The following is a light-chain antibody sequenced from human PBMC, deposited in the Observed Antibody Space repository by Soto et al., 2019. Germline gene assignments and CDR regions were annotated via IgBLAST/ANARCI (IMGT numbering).Light chain of an antibody. CDR3: GAWDDSLNAL. J-gene: IGLJ2*01. Sequence: QSVLTQPPSASGTPGQRVTISCSGSSSNIGSNTVNWYQQLPGTAPKLLIYGNNQRPSGVPGRFSGSKSGTSASLAISGLQSEDEADYYCGAWDDSLNALFGGGTKLTVL. CDR2: GNN. CDR1: SSNIGSNT. V-gene: IGLV1-44*01.